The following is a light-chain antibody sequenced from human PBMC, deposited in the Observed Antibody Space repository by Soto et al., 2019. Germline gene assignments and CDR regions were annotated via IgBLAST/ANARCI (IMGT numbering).Light chain of an antibody. Sequence: QAVVTQEPSFSVSPGGTVTLTCALSSGSVSASYYPSWYQLTPGQAPRTLIYSTNTRSSGVPDRFSGSILGNKAALTITGVQADDESDYYCVLYLGNDMVFGGGTKLTVL. V-gene: IGLV8-61*01. J-gene: IGLJ3*02. CDR1: SGSVSASYY. CDR3: VLYLGNDMV. CDR2: STN.